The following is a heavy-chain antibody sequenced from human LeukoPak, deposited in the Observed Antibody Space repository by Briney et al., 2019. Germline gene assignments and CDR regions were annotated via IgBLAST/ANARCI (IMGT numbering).Heavy chain of an antibody. CDR3: ARGVGHRGQEHSYVYYFDY. V-gene: IGHV1-8*03. D-gene: IGHD5-18*01. CDR1: GYTFTSHY. Sequence: ASVKVSCKASGYTFTSHYMHWVRQATGQGLEWMGWINPNSGNTDYAQKFQGRVTITRDTSISTAYMELSSLRSEDTAVYYCARGVGHRGQEHSYVYYFDYWGQGPLVTVSS. CDR2: INPNSGNT. J-gene: IGHJ4*02.